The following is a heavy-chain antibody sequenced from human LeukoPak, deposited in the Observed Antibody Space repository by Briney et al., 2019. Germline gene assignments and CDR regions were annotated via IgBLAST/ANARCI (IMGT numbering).Heavy chain of an antibody. CDR3: ARGTAAAGNDY. CDR1: GGSISSGGYS. D-gene: IGHD6-13*01. CDR2: IYHSGST. Sequence: SSETLSLTCAVSGGSISSGGYSWSWIRQPPGKGLEWIGYIYHSGSTYYNPSLKSRVTISVDRSKNQFSLKLSSVTAADTAVYYCARGTAAAGNDYWGQGTLVTVSS. J-gene: IGHJ4*02. V-gene: IGHV4-30-2*01.